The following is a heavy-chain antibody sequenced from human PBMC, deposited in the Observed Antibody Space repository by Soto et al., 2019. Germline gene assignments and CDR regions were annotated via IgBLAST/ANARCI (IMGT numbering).Heavy chain of an antibody. Sequence: SVKVSCKASGYTFINYGISWVRQGPGQGLEWMGWISGYNGNTHYEEKVQDRIKMTTDTSTSTTYLELRSLRSDDTAVYFCARDPGFGFGYSYAFAMDVWGQGTTVTSP. CDR1: GYTFINYG. J-gene: IGHJ6*02. CDR3: ARDPGFGFGYSYAFAMDV. V-gene: IGHV1-18*01. D-gene: IGHD5-18*01. CDR2: ISGYNGNT.